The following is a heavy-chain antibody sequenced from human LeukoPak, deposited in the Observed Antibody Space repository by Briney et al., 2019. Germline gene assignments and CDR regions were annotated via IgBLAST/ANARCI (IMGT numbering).Heavy chain of an antibody. V-gene: IGHV4-31*03. Sequence: PSETLSLTCTVSGGSISSGGYYWSWIRQHPGKGLEWIGYIYYSGSTHYNPSLKNRVTISVDTSKNQFSLKLSSVTAEDTAVYYCVKDLSGKYSFDYWGQGTLVTVSS. CDR1: GGSISSGGYY. CDR3: VKDLSGKYSFDY. CDR2: IYYSGST. D-gene: IGHD1-26*01. J-gene: IGHJ4*02.